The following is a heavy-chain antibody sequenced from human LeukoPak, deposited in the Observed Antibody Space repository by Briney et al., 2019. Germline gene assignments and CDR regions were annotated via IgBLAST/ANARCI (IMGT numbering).Heavy chain of an antibody. CDR2: ISSSSSYI. J-gene: IGHJ4*02. CDR1: GFTFSSYE. V-gene: IGHV3-21*01. Sequence: GGSLRLSCAASGFTFSSYEMSWVRQAPGKGLEWVSSISSSSSYIYYADSVKGRFTISRDNAKNSLYLRMNSLRAEDTAVYYCARDREAAAGTDKFDYWGQGTLVTVSS. CDR3: ARDREAAAGTDKFDY. D-gene: IGHD6-13*01.